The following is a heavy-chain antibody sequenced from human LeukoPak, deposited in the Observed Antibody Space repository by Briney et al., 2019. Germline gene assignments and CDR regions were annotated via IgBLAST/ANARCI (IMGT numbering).Heavy chain of an antibody. D-gene: IGHD5-12*01. Sequence: SQTLSLTCTVSGGSISSGGYYWSWIRQHPGKDLEWIGYIYYSGSTYYNPSLKSRVTISVDTSKNQFSLKLSSVTAADTAVYYCATGAYSDPSYGMDVWGKGTTVTVSS. V-gene: IGHV4-31*03. CDR2: IYYSGST. CDR3: ATGAYSDPSYGMDV. J-gene: IGHJ6*04. CDR1: GGSISSGGYY.